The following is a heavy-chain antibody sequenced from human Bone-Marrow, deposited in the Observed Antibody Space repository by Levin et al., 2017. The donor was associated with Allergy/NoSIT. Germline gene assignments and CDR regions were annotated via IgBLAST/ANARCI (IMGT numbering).Heavy chain of an antibody. CDR1: GFTFSSYW. CDR2: IKQDGSEK. Sequence: GGSLRLSCAASGFTFSSYWMSWVRQAPGKGLEWVANIKQDGSEKYYVDSVKGRFTISRDNAKNSLYLQMNSLRAEDTAVYYCARDSDVLRYFDWLFFFDYWGQGTLVTVSS. J-gene: IGHJ4*02. D-gene: IGHD3-9*01. CDR3: ARDSDVLRYFDWLFFFDY. V-gene: IGHV3-7*01.